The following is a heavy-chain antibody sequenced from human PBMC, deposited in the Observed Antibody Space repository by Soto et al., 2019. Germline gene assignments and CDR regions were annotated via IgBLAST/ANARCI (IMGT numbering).Heavy chain of an antibody. D-gene: IGHD5-18*01. J-gene: IGHJ4*02. V-gene: IGHV1-18*01. CDR1: GYTFTSYG. Sequence: QVQLVQSGAEVKKPGASVKVSCKASGYTFTSYGISWVRQAPGQGLEWMGWISAYNGNTNYSQQLQGRVTMTTDTSTITPYMELRSLISDDTAVYYCARDQWTKDTAMVRRDYWGQGTLVTVSS. CDR2: ISAYNGNT. CDR3: ARDQWTKDTAMVRRDY.